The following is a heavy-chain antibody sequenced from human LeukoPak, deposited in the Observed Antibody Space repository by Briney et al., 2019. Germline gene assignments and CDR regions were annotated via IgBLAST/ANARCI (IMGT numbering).Heavy chain of an antibody. Sequence: GGSLRLSCAASGFTFSSYSMNWVRQAPGKGLEWVSAISGSGGSTYYADSVKGRFTISRDNSKNTLYLQMNSLRAEDTAVYYCAKDKSYSSGWYYFDYWGQGTLVTVSS. D-gene: IGHD6-19*01. CDR2: ISGSGGST. CDR3: AKDKSYSSGWYYFDY. CDR1: GFTFSSYS. J-gene: IGHJ4*02. V-gene: IGHV3-23*01.